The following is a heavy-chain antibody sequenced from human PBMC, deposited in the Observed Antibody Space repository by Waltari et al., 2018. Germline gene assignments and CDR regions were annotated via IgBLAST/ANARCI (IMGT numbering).Heavy chain of an antibody. D-gene: IGHD6-19*01. CDR2: INHSGST. CDR3: ARGPYSSGWGDYYYYGMDV. V-gene: IGHV4-34*01. Sequence: QVQLQQWGAGLLKPSETLSLTCAVYGGSFSGYYWSWIRQPPGKGLEWIGEINHSGSTNYNPALKSRVTISVDTSKNQFSLKLSSVTAADTAVYYCARGPYSSGWGDYYYYGMDVWGQGTTVTVSS. J-gene: IGHJ6*02. CDR1: GGSFSGYY.